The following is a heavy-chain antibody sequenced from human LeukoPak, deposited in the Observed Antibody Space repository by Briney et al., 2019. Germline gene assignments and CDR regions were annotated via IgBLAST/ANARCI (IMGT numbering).Heavy chain of an antibody. CDR2: IYYSGST. J-gene: IGHJ3*02. CDR3: ARVQKRITMIVVATPGAFDI. V-gene: IGHV4-59*01. Sequence: SETLSLTCTVSGGSISSYYWSWIRQPPGKGLEWIGYIYYSGSTNYNPSLKSRVTISVDTSKNQFSLKLSSVTAADTAVYYCARVQKRITMIVVATPGAFDIWGQGTMVTVSS. D-gene: IGHD3-22*01. CDR1: GGSISSYY.